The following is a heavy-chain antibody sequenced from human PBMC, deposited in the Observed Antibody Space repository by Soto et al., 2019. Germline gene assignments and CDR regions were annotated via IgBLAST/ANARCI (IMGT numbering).Heavy chain of an antibody. J-gene: IGHJ4*02. CDR1: GFTFSSYE. Sequence: GGSLRLSCAASGFTFSSYEMNWVRQAPGKGLEWVSDITSTGSTRYYADSVKGRFTISRDNAKNSLYLQMNSLRAEETAVYYCEGGYCTSSDCHWKFDYWGQGTLVTVSS. CDR2: ITSTGSTR. V-gene: IGHV3-48*03. CDR3: EGGYCTSSDCHWKFDY. D-gene: IGHD2-8*02.